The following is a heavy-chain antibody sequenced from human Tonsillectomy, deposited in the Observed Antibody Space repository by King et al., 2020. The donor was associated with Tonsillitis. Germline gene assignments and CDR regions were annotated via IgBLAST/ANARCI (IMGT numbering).Heavy chain of an antibody. D-gene: IGHD5-12*01. CDR3: ARHYIPPDYSFDY. CDR1: GGSIGGFY. Sequence: QLQESGPGLVKPSETLSLTCTVSGGSIGGFYWSWIRQTPGKELEWIGYIYSGGNTNYNPSLRSRVTISLDTTKNQFSLRLSPVTAADTAVYFCARHYIPPDYSFDYWGQGTLVTVSS. J-gene: IGHJ4*02. CDR2: IYSGGNT. V-gene: IGHV4-59*08.